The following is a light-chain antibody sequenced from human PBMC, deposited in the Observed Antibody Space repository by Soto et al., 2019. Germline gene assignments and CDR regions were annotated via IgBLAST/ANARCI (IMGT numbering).Light chain of an antibody. CDR3: AAWDDSLNGWV. CDR1: SSNIGSNT. J-gene: IGLJ3*02. CDR2: SNN. Sequence: QSVLTQPPSASGTPGQRVTISCSGSSSNIGSNTVNWYQQLPGTAPKLLIYSNNQRPSGVPDRFSGSKSGTSASLAISGLQSADEDDYYCAAWDDSLNGWVFGGGTKLTVL. V-gene: IGLV1-44*01.